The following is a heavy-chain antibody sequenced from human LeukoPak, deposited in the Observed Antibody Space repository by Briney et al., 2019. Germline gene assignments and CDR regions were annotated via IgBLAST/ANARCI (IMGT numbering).Heavy chain of an antibody. V-gene: IGHV3-33*01. CDR3: ARAPMVRGVITAFDQ. CDR1: GFTFSSYG. J-gene: IGHJ4*02. D-gene: IGHD3-10*01. CDR2: IWYDGSNK. Sequence: GGSLRLSCAASGFTFSSYGMHWVRQAPGKGLEWVAVIWYDGSNKYYADSVKGRFTISRDNAENSLHLQMNSLTDEDTAVYYCARAPMVRGVITAFDQWGQGTLVTVRS.